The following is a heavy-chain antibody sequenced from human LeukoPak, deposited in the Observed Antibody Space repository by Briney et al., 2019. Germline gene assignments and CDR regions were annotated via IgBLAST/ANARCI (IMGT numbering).Heavy chain of an antibody. V-gene: IGHV3-53*01. J-gene: IGHJ3*02. D-gene: IGHD3-22*01. CDR3: ARDLPGHFDNSGYEAFDI. Sequence: GGSLRLSCAASGFTVSSNHMSWVRQAPGKGMEWVSVLYSGGTTYYADSVRGRFTISRDNSKNTLYLQMNSLRAEDTAVYYCARDLPGHFDNSGYEAFDIWGQGTMVTVYS. CDR1: GFTVSSNH. CDR2: LYSGGTT.